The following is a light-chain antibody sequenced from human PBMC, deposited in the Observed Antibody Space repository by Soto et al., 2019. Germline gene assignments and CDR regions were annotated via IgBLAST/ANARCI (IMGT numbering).Light chain of an antibody. CDR1: YTDVGGYNR. Sequence: QSVLTQPASVSGSPGQSITISCTGTYTDVGGYNRVSWYQHHAGKGPKMLIFEVDNRPSGISDRFSGSKSGDTASLTTSDLQAEDEADYYCVSYIESSLTHWVFGGGTQLTVL. CDR3: VSYIESSLTHWV. J-gene: IGLJ3*02. CDR2: EVD. V-gene: IGLV2-14*01.